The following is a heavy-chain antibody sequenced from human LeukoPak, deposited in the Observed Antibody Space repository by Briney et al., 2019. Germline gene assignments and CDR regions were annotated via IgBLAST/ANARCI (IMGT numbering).Heavy chain of an antibody. V-gene: IGHV3-23*01. D-gene: IGHD6-19*01. CDR2: ISGSGGST. CDR1: GFTISSYA. CDR3: AKGQAVAGTFYYYYYGMDV. Sequence: GGSLRLSCAASGFTISSYAMSWVRQAPGKGLEWVSAISGSGGSTYYADSVKGRFTISRDNSKNTLYLQMNSLRAEDTAVYYCAKGQAVAGTFYYYYYGMDVWGKGTTVTVSS. J-gene: IGHJ6*04.